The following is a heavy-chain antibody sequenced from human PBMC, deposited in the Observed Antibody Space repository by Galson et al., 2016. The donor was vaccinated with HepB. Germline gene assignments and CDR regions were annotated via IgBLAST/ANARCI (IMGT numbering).Heavy chain of an antibody. V-gene: IGHV3-53*01. D-gene: IGHD2-15*01. J-gene: IGHJ4*02. CDR1: GFTVNDNY. CDR2: IYIDGST. CDR3: ARDTSSSTRADW. Sequence: SLRLSCAASGFTVNDNYMSWVRQAPGRGLEWVSIIYIDGSTYYADSVKGRFTISRDSSKNTLFLQMNSLSPEDTAVYYCARDTSSSTRADWWGQGTLVTVSS.